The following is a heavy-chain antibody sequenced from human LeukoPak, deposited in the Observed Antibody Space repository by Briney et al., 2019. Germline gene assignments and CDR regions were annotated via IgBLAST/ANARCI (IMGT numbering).Heavy chain of an antibody. CDR3: AGSPYYYYGMDV. CDR2: INHSGST. V-gene: IGHV4-34*01. Sequence: SETLSLTCAVYGGSFSGYYWSWIRQPPGKGLEWIGEINHSGSTNYNPSLKSRVTISVDTSKNQFSLKLSSVTAADTAVYYCAGSPYYYYGMDVWGQGTTVTVSS. D-gene: IGHD3-10*01. J-gene: IGHJ6*02. CDR1: GGSFSGYY.